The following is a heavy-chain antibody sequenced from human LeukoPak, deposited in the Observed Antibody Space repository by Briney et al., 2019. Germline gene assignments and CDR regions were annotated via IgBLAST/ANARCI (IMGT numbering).Heavy chain of an antibody. CDR3: ARGGYGSGTYYNY. J-gene: IGHJ4*02. CDR1: GGSFSGYY. D-gene: IGHD3-10*01. V-gene: IGHV4-34*01. Sequence: KPSETLSLTCAAYGGSFSGYYWSWIRQPPGKGLEWIGEINHSGSTNYNPSLKSRVTISVDTSKNQFSLKLSSVTAADTAVYYCARGGYGSGTYYNYWGQGTLVTVSS. CDR2: INHSGST.